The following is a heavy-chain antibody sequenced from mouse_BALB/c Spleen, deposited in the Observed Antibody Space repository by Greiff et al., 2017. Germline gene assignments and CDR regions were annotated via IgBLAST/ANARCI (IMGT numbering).Heavy chain of an antibody. V-gene: IGHV5-4*02. Sequence: EVQLQESGGGLVKPGGSLKLSCAASGFTFSDYYMYWVRQTPEKRLEWVATISDGGSYTYYPDSVKGRFTISRDNAKNNLYLQMSSLKSEDTAMYYCARDENYYGPFAYWGQGTLVTVSA. CDR2: ISDGGSYT. J-gene: IGHJ3*01. D-gene: IGHD1-2*01. CDR3: ARDENYYGPFAY. CDR1: GFTFSDYY.